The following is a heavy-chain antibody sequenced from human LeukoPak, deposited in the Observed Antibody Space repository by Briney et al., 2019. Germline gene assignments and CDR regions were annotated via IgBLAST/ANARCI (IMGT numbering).Heavy chain of an antibody. CDR2: ISGSVGST. Sequence: GGSLRLSCAASGFTFSSYAMSWVRQAPGKGLEWVSVISGSVGSTYYADSVKGRFTISRDNSKNTLYLQMKSLRAEDTAVYYCAKGPYSSGWPSSFHYHGMDVWGQGTTVTVSS. J-gene: IGHJ6*02. CDR1: GFTFSSYA. CDR3: AKGPYSSGWPSSFHYHGMDV. V-gene: IGHV3-23*01. D-gene: IGHD6-19*01.